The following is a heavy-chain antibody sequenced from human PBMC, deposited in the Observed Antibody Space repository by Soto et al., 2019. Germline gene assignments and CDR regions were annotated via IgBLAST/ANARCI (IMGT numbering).Heavy chain of an antibody. J-gene: IGHJ4*02. CDR3: ASDLAYAFDL. Sequence: GGPVRLSYAASCFIFSSFSMNLIRQSPGKGVELLSCIRISXNRIGYADFVRGRFTISSDIAKSSLFLQMRSLRDEDTTVYYCASDLAYAFDLRGEGTLVTVSS. CDR1: CFIFSSFS. D-gene: IGHD3-16*01. CDR2: IRISXNRI. V-gene: IGHV3-48*02.